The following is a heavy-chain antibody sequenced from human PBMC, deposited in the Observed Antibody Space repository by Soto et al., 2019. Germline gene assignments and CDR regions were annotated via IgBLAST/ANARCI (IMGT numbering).Heavy chain of an antibody. CDR1: GFTFSSYG. CDR2: IWYDGSNK. Sequence: PGGSLRLSCAASGFTFSSYGMHWVRQAPGKGLEWVAVIWYDGSNKYYADSVKGRFTISRDNSKNTVYMQMNSLRAEDTAVYHCAREGGGSGFEYWGQGTLVTVSS. CDR3: AREGGGSGFEY. V-gene: IGHV3-33*01. J-gene: IGHJ4*02. D-gene: IGHD3-16*01.